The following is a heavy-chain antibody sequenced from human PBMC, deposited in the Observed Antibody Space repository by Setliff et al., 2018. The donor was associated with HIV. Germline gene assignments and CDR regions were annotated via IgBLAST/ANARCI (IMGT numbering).Heavy chain of an antibody. V-gene: IGHV1-2*04. J-gene: IGHJ4*02. CDR3: AREGRMTKRFDY. CDR1: GYTFTGYY. CDR2: INPNSGDT. D-gene: IGHD3-10*01. Sequence: VSCKASGYTFTGYYMHWVRQAPGQGLEWMGWINPNSGDTNYAQKFQGWVTMTRDTSISTAYMELSRLRSDDTAVYYCAREGRMTKRFDYWGQGTLVTVSS.